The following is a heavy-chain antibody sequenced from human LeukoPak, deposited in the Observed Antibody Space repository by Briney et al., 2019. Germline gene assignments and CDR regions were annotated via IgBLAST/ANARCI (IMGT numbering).Heavy chain of an antibody. Sequence: GGSLSLCCAASGFSLSTYGVRWVRLPPGKGLEWVSGITGTGGSTYYADSVKGRFTVSRDTSKNTLYLQMNSLRAEDTAIYYCAKDHGTAVAGFYYWGQGTLVTVSS. V-gene: IGHV3-23*01. D-gene: IGHD6-19*01. CDR3: AKDHGTAVAGFYY. CDR1: GFSLSTYG. CDR2: ITGTGGST. J-gene: IGHJ4*02.